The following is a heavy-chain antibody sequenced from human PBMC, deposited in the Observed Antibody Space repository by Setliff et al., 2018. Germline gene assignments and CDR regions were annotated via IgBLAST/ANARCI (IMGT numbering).Heavy chain of an antibody. CDR2: INDSGST. CDR1: GGSIRGSSYF. D-gene: IGHD3-10*01. CDR3: ARGSEFYYGSGTIDS. Sequence: SETLSLTCSVSGGSIRGSSYFWGWIRQPPGEGLEWIGNINDSGSTYYNPSLKSRVTISVDRSKNQVFLRMTSVTAADTAVYYCARGSEFYYGSGTIDSWGPGTLVTVSS. V-gene: IGHV4-39*07. J-gene: IGHJ4*02.